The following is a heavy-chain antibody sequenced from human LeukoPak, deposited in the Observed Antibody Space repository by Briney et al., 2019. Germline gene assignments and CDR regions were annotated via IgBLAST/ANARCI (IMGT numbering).Heavy chain of an antibody. D-gene: IGHD2-2*01. V-gene: IGHV4-34*01. J-gene: IGHJ4*02. CDR1: GGSFSGYY. CDR3: ARVKRKYQVLKPLHETPSHYFDY. CDR2: INHSGST. Sequence: PSETLSLTCAVYGGSFSGYYWSWIRQPPGKGLEWIGEINHSGSTNYNPSLKSRVTISVDTSKNQFSLKLSSVTAADTAVYYCARVKRKYQVLKPLHETPSHYFDYWGQGTLVTVSS.